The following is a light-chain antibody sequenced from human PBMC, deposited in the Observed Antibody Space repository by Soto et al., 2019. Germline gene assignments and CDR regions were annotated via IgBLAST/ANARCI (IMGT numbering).Light chain of an antibody. V-gene: IGKV3D-15*01. Sequence: DVSSRATGIPDRFSGSGSGTEFTLIISSFQSEDSAVYYCQQYNCRRSTYGQGTKVDNK. CDR3: QQYNCRRST. J-gene: IGKJ1*01. CDR2: DVS.